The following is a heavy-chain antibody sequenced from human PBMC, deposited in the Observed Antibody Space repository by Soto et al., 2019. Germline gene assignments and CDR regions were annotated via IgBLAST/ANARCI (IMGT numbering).Heavy chain of an antibody. J-gene: IGHJ4*02. D-gene: IGHD3-22*01. CDR2: IYYSGST. V-gene: IGHV4-30-4*01. CDR1: VGSISIGDYY. CDR3: AREEAGAYYYDSSGYYDY. Sequence: SETLSLTCTFSVGSISIGDYYWSGVRQPPGKGLEWIGYIYYSGSTYYNPSLKSRVTISVDTSKNQFSLKLSSVTAADTAVYYCAREEAGAYYYDSSGYYDYWGQGTMVTVSS.